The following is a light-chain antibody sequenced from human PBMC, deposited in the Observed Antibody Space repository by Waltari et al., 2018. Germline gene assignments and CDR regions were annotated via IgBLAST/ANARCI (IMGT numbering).Light chain of an antibody. J-gene: IGLJ3*02. CDR2: EDS. Sequence: SYELTQPPSVSVFPGQTARITCSGNALPKQYAYWFQQKSGQAPVVVIYEDSERPSGIPERFSASTSGTVATLTISGAQVEDEADYYCYSTDSSVNHRVFGGGTKLTVL. CDR1: ALPKQY. CDR3: YSTDSSVNHRV. V-gene: IGLV3-10*01.